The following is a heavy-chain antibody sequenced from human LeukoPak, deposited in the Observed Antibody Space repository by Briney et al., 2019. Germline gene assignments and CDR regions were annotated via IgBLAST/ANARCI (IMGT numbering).Heavy chain of an antibody. V-gene: IGHV4-30-2*06. CDR2: IYHTGST. D-gene: IGHD3-16*01. CDR3: ARHYGP. J-gene: IGHJ4*02. Sequence: SQTLSLTCAVSIGSISSGGYSWSWIRQSPGKGLEWIGYIYHTGSTSYNPSLKSRVTMSVDRSKNQFSLKLTSVTGADTAVYFCARHYGPWGQGTLVTVSS. CDR1: IGSISSGGYS.